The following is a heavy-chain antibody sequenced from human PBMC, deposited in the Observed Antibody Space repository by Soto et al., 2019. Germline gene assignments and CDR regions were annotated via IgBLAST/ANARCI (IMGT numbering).Heavy chain of an antibody. CDR2: INAGNGNT. CDR3: ARDKITGLFDY. V-gene: IGHV1-3*01. Sequence: ASVKVSCKASGYTFTSYAMNWVRQAPGQRLEWMGWINAGNGNTKYSQKFQGRVTITRDTSASTAYMELSSLRSEDTAVYYCARDKITGLFDYWGQGTLVTVSS. D-gene: IGHD2-8*02. J-gene: IGHJ4*02. CDR1: GYTFTSYA.